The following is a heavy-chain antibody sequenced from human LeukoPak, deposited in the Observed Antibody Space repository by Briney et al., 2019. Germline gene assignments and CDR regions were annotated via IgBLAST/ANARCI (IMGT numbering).Heavy chain of an antibody. D-gene: IGHD5-12*01. CDR1: GFTFSDYY. CDR2: IKSKTDGGTT. J-gene: IGHJ6*03. Sequence: PGGSLRLSCAASGFTFSDYYMSWIRQAPGKGLEWVGRIKSKTDGGTTDYAAPVKGRFTISRDDSKNTLYLQMNSLKTEDTAVYYCTTDPTIPTSYYYYRDVWGKGTTVTVSS. V-gene: IGHV3-15*01. CDR3: TTDPTIPTSYYYYRDV.